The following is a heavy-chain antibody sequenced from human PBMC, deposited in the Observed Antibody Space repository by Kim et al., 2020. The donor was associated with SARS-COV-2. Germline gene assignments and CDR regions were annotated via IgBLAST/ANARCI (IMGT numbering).Heavy chain of an antibody. J-gene: IGHJ4*02. V-gene: IGHV3-30*18. CDR3: AKDEGTAHYDFWSAYYRRGLDY. CDR2: ISYDGSNK. Sequence: MHWVRQAPGKGLEWVAVISYDGSNKYYADSVKGRFTISRDNSKNTLFLQMNSLRAEDTAVYYCAKDEGTAHYDFWSAYYRRGLDYWGQGTLAT. D-gene: IGHD3-3*01.